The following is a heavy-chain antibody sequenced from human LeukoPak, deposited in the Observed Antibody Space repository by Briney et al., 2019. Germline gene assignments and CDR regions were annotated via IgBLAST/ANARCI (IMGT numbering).Heavy chain of an antibody. CDR1: GFIVSNNY. CDR3: ARDRAVIWFGELGTW. J-gene: IGHJ4*02. CDR2: IKQDGSEK. Sequence: GGSLRLSCAASGFIVSNNYMNWVRQAPGKGLEWVANIKQDGSEKYYVDSVKGRFTISRDNAKNSLYLQMNSLRAEDTAVYYCARDRAVIWFGELGTWGGQGTLVTVSS. V-gene: IGHV3-7*01. D-gene: IGHD3-10*01.